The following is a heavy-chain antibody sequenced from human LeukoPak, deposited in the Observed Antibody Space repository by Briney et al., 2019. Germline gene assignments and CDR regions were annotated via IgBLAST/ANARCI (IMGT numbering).Heavy chain of an antibody. D-gene: IGHD6-13*01. J-gene: IGHJ4*02. CDR3: AKEYRSGYSSSWFVGYYFDY. V-gene: IGHV3-23*01. CDR2: ISGSGGST. CDR1: GFTFSSYA. Sequence: GGSLRLSCAASGFTFSSYAMSWVRQAPGKGLEWVSAISGSGGSTYYADSVKGRFTISRDNSKNTLYLQMNSLRAEDTAVYYCAKEYRSGYSSSWFVGYYFDYWGQGTLVTVSS.